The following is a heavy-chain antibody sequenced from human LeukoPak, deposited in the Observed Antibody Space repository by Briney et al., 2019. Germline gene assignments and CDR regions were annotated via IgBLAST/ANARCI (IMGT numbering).Heavy chain of an antibody. D-gene: IGHD6-19*01. Sequence: PGGSLRLSCAASGFTLSSYAMHWVRQAPGKGLEFVSSISTNGGSTYYANSVEGRFTISRDNSKSTLYLQMGSLRAEDMAVYYCARAKVAGAGYFDYWGQGTLVTVSS. CDR1: GFTLSSYA. J-gene: IGHJ4*02. CDR2: ISTNGGST. V-gene: IGHV3-64*01. CDR3: ARAKVAGAGYFDY.